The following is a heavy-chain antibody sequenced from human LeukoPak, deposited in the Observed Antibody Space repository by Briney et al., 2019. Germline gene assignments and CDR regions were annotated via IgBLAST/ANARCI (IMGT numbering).Heavy chain of an antibody. V-gene: IGHV4-59*01. CDR2: IYYSGST. D-gene: IGHD4-17*01. CDR3: ARLPVTNYYYMDV. Sequence: SETLSLTCTVSGGSISSYYWSWIRQPPGKGLEWIGYIYYSGSTNYNPSLKSRVTISVDTSKNQFSLKLSSVTAADTAVYYCARLPVTNYYYMDVWGKGTTVTVSS. CDR1: GGSISSYY. J-gene: IGHJ6*03.